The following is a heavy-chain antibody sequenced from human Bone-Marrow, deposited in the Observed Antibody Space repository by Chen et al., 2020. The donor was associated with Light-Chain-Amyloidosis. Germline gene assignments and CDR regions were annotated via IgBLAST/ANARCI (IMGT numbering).Heavy chain of an antibody. Sequence: EVQLVESGGGLVQPGGSLRLPCAASGFTFSSPDMHWVRQAAGKGLEWVSAIGTIGDTYYPGSVKCRFTISRDDAKNSLYLQMNSLRAEDTGVYYCAREVVDSTSAGWYFDLWGRGTLVTVSS. CDR2: IGTIGDT. D-gene: IGHD6-6*01. CDR3: AREVVDSTSAGWYFDL. CDR1: GFTFSSPD. J-gene: IGHJ2*01. V-gene: IGHV3-13*01.